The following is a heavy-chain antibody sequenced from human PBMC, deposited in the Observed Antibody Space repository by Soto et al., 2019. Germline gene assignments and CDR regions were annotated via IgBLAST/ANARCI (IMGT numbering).Heavy chain of an antibody. CDR3: ARAGGSFHYDFWSGYPIDY. V-gene: IGHV4-31*03. CDR2: IYYSGST. Sequence: QVQLQESGPGLVKPSQTLSLTCTVSGGSISSGGYYWSWIRQHPGKGLEWLGYIYYSGSTYYNPSLKSRVTISAVTSKNQFSLKLSSVTAADTAVYYCARAGGSFHYDFWSGYPIDYWGQGTLVTVSS. J-gene: IGHJ4*02. D-gene: IGHD3-3*01. CDR1: GGSISSGGYY.